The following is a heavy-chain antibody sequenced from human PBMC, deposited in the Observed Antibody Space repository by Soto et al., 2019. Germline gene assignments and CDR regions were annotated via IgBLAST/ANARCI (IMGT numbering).Heavy chain of an antibody. CDR3: ERAAFDSSGPYSRDY. Sequence: SETLSLTCSVSGDSINSETNFWGWIRQPPGKGLEWIGSIHYTGSTYYNPSLKSRLTISVDTSKNQFSLKLRSVTAADTAVYYCERAAFDSSGPYSRDYWGQGTPVTASS. J-gene: IGHJ4*02. D-gene: IGHD6-19*01. V-gene: IGHV4-39*01. CDR2: IHYTGST. CDR1: GDSINSETNF.